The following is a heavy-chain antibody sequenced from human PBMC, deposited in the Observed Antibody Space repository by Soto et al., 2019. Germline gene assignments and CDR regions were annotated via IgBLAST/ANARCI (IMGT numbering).Heavy chain of an antibody. V-gene: IGHV3-23*01. CDR1: GFIFTSYA. CDR2: IITGSGST. CDR3: AEIAAPLYYYYGMDV. J-gene: IGHJ6*02. Sequence: GGSLRLSCAASGFIFTSYAMSWVRQAPGKGLEWVSAIITGSGSTYYADSVKGRFTISRDNTKNTLYLQMNSLRAEDTAVYYCAEIAAPLYYYYGMDVWGQGTTVTVSS. D-gene: IGHD6-6*01.